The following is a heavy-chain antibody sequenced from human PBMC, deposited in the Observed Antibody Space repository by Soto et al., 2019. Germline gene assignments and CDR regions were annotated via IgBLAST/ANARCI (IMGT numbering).Heavy chain of an antibody. J-gene: IGHJ5*02. CDR3: AKDPYYDFWSGPEVGIFDP. Sequence: EVQLLESGGGLVQPGGSLRLSCAASGFTFSSYAMSWVRQAPGTGLEWVSAISGSGGSTYYADSVKGRFTISRDKSKDTLYLQMNSLRAEDTDVYYCAKDPYYDFWSGPEVGIFDPWGQGTLVTVSS. V-gene: IGHV3-23*01. CDR2: ISGSGGST. CDR1: GFTFSSYA. D-gene: IGHD3-3*01.